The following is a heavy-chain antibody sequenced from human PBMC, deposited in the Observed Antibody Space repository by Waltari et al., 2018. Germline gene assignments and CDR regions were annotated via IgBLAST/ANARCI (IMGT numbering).Heavy chain of an antibody. V-gene: IGHV4-59*01. CDR1: GVSTSGFY. D-gene: IGHD2-21*02. J-gene: IGHJ5*02. CDR3: ARGGGGDWEWFDP. CDR2: IYYTGST. Sequence: QVQLPESGPSLLKPSETLSLLCTVSGVSTSGFYWSWVRQPPGKGLDWIGYIYYTGSTNFNPSLKSRVTMSVDTSKNQFSLKLSSVTAADTAFYYCARGGGGDWEWFDPWGQGTLVTVSS.